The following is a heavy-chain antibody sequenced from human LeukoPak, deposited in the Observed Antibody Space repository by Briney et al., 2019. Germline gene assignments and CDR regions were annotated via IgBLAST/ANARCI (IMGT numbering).Heavy chain of an antibody. D-gene: IGHD3-16*01. CDR3: TTGQMGALDYYYYYGMDV. Sequence: GGSLRLSCAASGFTFSNAWMSWVRQAPGKGLEWVGRIKSKTDGGTTDYAAPVKGRFTISRDDSKNTLYLQMNSLKTEDTAVYYCTTGQMGALDYYYYYGMDVWGQGTTVTVSS. CDR2: IKSKTDGGTT. CDR1: GFTFSNAW. J-gene: IGHJ6*02. V-gene: IGHV3-15*01.